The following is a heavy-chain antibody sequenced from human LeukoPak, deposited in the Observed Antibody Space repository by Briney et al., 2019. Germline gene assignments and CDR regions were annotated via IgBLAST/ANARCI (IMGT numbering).Heavy chain of an antibody. D-gene: IGHD2-21*01. CDR2: ITGDGSST. CDR1: GFTFSNYA. V-gene: IGHV3-23*01. Sequence: GASLRLSCAASGFTFSNYAMGWVRQDPGKGLEWVSAITGDGSSTYNADSVKGRFTVSRDNSKNTVYLQMNSLRAEDTATYYCAKARIVVVATLDYWGQGTLVIVSS. J-gene: IGHJ4*02. CDR3: AKARIVVVATLDY.